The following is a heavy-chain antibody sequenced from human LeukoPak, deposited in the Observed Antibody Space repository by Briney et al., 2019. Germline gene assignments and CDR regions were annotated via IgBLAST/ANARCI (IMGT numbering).Heavy chain of an antibody. Sequence: PSETLSLTCTVSSGSISTCYWSWIRQPPGKRLEWIGFIHYTGSTNYNPSLKSRVTISVDTSKNQFSLKLNSVTAADTAVYFCARSSGSRYYIDYWGQGTLVTVSS. D-gene: IGHD1-26*01. J-gene: IGHJ4*02. CDR1: SGSISTCY. V-gene: IGHV4-59*01. CDR2: IHYTGST. CDR3: ARSSGSRYYIDY.